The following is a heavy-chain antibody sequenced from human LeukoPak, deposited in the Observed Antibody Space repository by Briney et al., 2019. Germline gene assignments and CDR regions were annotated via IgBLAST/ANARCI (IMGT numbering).Heavy chain of an antibody. Sequence: GGSLRLSCAASGFTFSNYVMSWVRQAPGKGLEWVSYINHNGEMIFYPDFVKGRFTISRDNAENSLYLQMNSLRDEDTAVYYCARDNDWAFHYWGQGTLVTVSS. CDR1: GFTFSNYV. CDR3: ARDNDWAFHY. D-gene: IGHD3-9*01. J-gene: IGHJ4*02. V-gene: IGHV3-48*02. CDR2: INHNGEMI.